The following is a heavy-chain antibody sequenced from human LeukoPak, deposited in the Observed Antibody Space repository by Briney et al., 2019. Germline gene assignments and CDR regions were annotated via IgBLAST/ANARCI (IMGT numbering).Heavy chain of an antibody. CDR3: ARVRVDYYDSSGYYLGWFDP. CDR2: IKQDGSEK. D-gene: IGHD3-22*01. Sequence: GGSLRLSCAASGFTFSSYWMSWVRQAPGKGQEWVANIKQDGSEKYYVDSVKGRFTISRDNAKNSLYLQMNSLRAEDTAVYYCARVRVDYYDSSGYYLGWFDPWGQGTLVTVSS. J-gene: IGHJ5*02. CDR1: GFTFSSYW. V-gene: IGHV3-7*01.